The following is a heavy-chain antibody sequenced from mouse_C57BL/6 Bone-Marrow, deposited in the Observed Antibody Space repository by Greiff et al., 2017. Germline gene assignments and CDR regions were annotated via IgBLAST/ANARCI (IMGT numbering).Heavy chain of an antibody. CDR1: GYAFSSSG. D-gene: IGHD2-4*01. J-gene: IGHJ1*03. V-gene: IGHV1-82*01. CDR2: MYPGDGDP. Sequence: QVQLKESGPELVKPGASVKISCKASGYAFSSSGMNWVKQRPGKGLEWIGRMYPGDGDPNYNGKFKGKATLTADQPSSTAYMQLSSLTSEDAAVSVCARGGNDYGFLDVWGTGTTVTVSS. CDR3: ARGGNDYGFLDV.